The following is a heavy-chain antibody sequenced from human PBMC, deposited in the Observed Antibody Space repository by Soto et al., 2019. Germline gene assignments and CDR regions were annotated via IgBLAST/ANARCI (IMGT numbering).Heavy chain of an antibody. J-gene: IGHJ5*02. V-gene: IGHV1-18*01. CDR2: ISAYNGNT. D-gene: IGHD4-17*01. CDR3: ARDRTAVTTPNLFDP. Sequence: ASVKVSCKASGYTFTSYGISWVRQAPGQGLEWMGWISAYNGNTNYAQKLQGRVTMTTDTSTSTAYMELRSLRSDDTAVYYCARDRTAVTTPNLFDPWGQGTLVTVSS. CDR1: GYTFTSYG.